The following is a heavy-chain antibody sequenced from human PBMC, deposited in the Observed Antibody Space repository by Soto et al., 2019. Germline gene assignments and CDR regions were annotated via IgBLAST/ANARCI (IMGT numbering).Heavy chain of an antibody. CDR1: GYSFTSYW. CDR3: ARQYNCSSTSCYHHYYYGMDV. V-gene: IGHV5-51*01. Sequence: GESLKISCXGSGYSFTSYWIGWVRQMPGKGLEWMGIIYPGDSDTRYSPSFQGQVTISADKSISTAYLQWSSLKASDTAMYYCARQYNCSSTSCYHHYYYGMDVWGQGTTVTVSS. D-gene: IGHD2-2*01. J-gene: IGHJ6*02. CDR2: IYPGDSDT.